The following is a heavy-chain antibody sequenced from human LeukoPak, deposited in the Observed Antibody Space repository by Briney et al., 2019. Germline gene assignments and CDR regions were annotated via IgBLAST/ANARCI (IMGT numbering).Heavy chain of an antibody. V-gene: IGHV3-33*06. CDR3: AKDILLWSFDS. D-gene: IGHD2-21*02. J-gene: IGHJ4*02. CDR2: IWYDGSNK. Sequence: QSGGSLRLSCAASGFTFSSYGMHWVRQVPGKGLEWVAVIWYDGSNKYYADSVKGRFTISRDISKNTVSLQMSSLRAEDTAVYYCAKDILLWSFDSWGQGILVTVSS. CDR1: GFTFSSYG.